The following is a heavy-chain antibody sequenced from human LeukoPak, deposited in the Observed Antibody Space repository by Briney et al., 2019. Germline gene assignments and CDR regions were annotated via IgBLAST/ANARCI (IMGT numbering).Heavy chain of an antibody. J-gene: IGHJ3*02. D-gene: IGHD3-3*01. CDR3: ARGSTIFGVVIIPVPAFDI. CDR2: INPNSGGT. CDR1: GYTFTGYY. V-gene: IGHV1-2*02. Sequence: ASVKVSCKASGYTFTGYYMHWVRQAPGQGLEWMGWINPNSGGTNYAQKFQGRVTMTRDTSIGTAYMELSRLRSDDTAVYYCARGSTIFGVVIIPVPAFDIWGQGTMVTVSS.